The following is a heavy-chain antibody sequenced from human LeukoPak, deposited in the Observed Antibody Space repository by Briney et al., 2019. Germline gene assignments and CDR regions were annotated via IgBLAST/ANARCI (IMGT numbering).Heavy chain of an antibody. CDR2: ISSSSSYI. D-gene: IGHD3-10*01. Sequence: PGGSLRLPCAGTGFNFSSYTMNWVRQAPGKGLEWVSSISSSSSYIYYADSVKGRFTISRDNAQKSLYLQMNSLRVEDTAVYYCARDGHYGSGSYYPYWGQGTLVTVSS. CDR1: GFNFSSYT. V-gene: IGHV3-21*01. CDR3: ARDGHYGSGSYYPY. J-gene: IGHJ4*02.